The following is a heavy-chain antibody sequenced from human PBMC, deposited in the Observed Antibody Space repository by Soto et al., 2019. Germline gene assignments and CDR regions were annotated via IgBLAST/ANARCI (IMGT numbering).Heavy chain of an antibody. D-gene: IGHD6-19*01. CDR1: GGSISSYY. CDR3: ARRYGSVFDF. V-gene: IGHV4-59*01. Sequence: PSETLSLTCTVSGGSISSYYCSWIRQRPGKRLEWIGYIYYSGSTNYNPSLKSRVTISVDTSKNQFSLKLSSVTAADTAVYYCARRYGSVFDFWGQGTLVTVSS. CDR2: IYYSGST. J-gene: IGHJ4*02.